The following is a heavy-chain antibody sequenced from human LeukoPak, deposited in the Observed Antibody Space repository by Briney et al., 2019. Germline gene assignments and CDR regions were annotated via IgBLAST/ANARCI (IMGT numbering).Heavy chain of an antibody. Sequence: ASVTVSCKASGYTFTGYYMQWVRQAPAQGLEWMGWINPNSGGTNYAQKFQGRVTMTRDTSISTAYMELSRLRSDDTAVYYCARGAKILRFLEWLLGYWGQGTLVTVSS. CDR2: INPNSGGT. CDR1: GYTFTGYY. CDR3: ARGAKILRFLEWLLGY. V-gene: IGHV1-2*02. D-gene: IGHD3-3*01. J-gene: IGHJ4*02.